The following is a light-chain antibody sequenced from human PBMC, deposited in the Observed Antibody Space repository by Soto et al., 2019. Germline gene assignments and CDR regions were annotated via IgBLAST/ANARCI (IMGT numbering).Light chain of an antibody. CDR2: WAS. V-gene: IGKV4-1*01. J-gene: IGKJ4*01. CDR1: HSILYISNNKNY. Sequence: DIVMTQSPYSLAVSLGERATINCNSSHSILYISNNKNYLVWSQPKPGQPPKVLIYWASTRESGVPDRFSGSGSGTDFTLTISSLQAEDVAVYYCQQYYSAPLTFGGGTKVDIK. CDR3: QQYYSAPLT.